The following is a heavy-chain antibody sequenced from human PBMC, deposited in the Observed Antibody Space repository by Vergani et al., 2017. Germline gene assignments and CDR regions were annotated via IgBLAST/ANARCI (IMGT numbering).Heavy chain of an antibody. CDR2: IIPIFGTA. CDR3: ARGEAXQYKGYYYYYYMDV. CDR1: GGTFSSYA. Sequence: QVQLVQSGAEVKQPGSSVKVSCKASGGTFSSYAISWVRQAPGQGLEWMGGIIPIFGTANYAQKFQGRVTITADESTSTAYMELSSLRSEDTAVYYCARGEAXQYKGYYYYYYMDVWGKGTTVTVSS. V-gene: IGHV1-69*01. J-gene: IGHJ6*03. D-gene: IGHD4-11*01.